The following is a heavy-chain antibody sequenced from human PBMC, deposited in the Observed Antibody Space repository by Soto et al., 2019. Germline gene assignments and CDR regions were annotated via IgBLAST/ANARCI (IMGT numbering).Heavy chain of an antibody. Sequence: GGSLRLSCAASGFKFSNYAMSWVRQAPGKGLEWVSGIRDNGGTTYYADSVKGRFTISRDNSKNTLYLQLNSLRAEDTAIYYCAKDWAAVVPPEDYWGQGTLGTVS. J-gene: IGHJ4*02. CDR2: IRDNGGTT. CDR1: GFKFSNYA. V-gene: IGHV3-23*01. CDR3: AKDWAAVVPPEDY. D-gene: IGHD2-2*01.